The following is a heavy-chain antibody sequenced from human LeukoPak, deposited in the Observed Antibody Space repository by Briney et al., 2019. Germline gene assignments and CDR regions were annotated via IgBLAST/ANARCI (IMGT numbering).Heavy chain of an antibody. Sequence: SETLSLTCSVSGGSISSSSHFWGWIRQPPGKGLEWIGSIYYSGNTYYNPSLKSRVTMSIDTSENHFSLKVTSVTAADTAIYHCARHENIVVVASATAFDYWGQGTLVTVSS. CDR3: ARHENIVVVASATAFDY. D-gene: IGHD2-15*01. V-gene: IGHV4-39*01. J-gene: IGHJ4*02. CDR2: IYYSGNT. CDR1: GGSISSSSHF.